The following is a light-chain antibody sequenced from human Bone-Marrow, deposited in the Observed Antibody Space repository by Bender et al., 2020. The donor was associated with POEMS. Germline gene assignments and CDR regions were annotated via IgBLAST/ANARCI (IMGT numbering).Light chain of an antibody. CDR2: RSD. J-gene: IGLJ3*02. Sequence: SYELTQPPSVSVSPGQTASITCSGEKLGERYVCWYQQKPGQSPVLVISRSDQRRSGIPERFSGSNSGNTATLTISGTQAMDEADYYCQAWDLSTGLVFGGGTKLTVL. CDR3: QAWDLSTGLV. V-gene: IGLV3-1*01. CDR1: KLGERY.